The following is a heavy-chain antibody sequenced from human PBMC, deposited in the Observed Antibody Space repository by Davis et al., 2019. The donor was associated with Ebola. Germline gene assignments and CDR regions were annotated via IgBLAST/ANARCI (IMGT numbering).Heavy chain of an antibody. D-gene: IGHD3/OR15-3a*01. V-gene: IGHV3-23*01. CDR3: ARLPSAVGRALDY. J-gene: IGHJ4*01. Sequence: GESRKISCAASGFTFSSYAMSWVRQAPGKGLEWVSAISGSGGTYYADSVKGRFTVSRDNAKNSLFLQLNSLRAEDTALYYCARLPSAVGRALDYWGHGTLVTVSS. CDR1: GFTFSSYA. CDR2: ISGSGGT.